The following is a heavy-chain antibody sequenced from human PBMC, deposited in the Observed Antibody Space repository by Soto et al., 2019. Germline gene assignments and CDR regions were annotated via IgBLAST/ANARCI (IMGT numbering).Heavy chain of an antibody. CDR1: GDSISSGGYY. J-gene: IGHJ2*01. CDR3: ARDEGAQFDWYFDL. V-gene: IGHV4-31*03. Sequence: QVQLQESGPGLVKPSQTLSLTCSVSGDSISSGGYYWNWIRQLPGKGLEWIGYTSYSGSTYYNLSLNSRATISVDTSKNQFSLKLTSVTAADTAVYYCARDEGAQFDWYFDLWGRGTLVTVSS. CDR2: TSYSGST.